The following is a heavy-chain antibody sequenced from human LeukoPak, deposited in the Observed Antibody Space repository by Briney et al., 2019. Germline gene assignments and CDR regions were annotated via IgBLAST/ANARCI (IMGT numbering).Heavy chain of an antibody. CDR3: ATNRGGYIASWNY. CDR2: IYNSGTT. Sequence: SETLSLTCTVSGGSISSDYWSWIRQPAGKGLEWIGLIYNSGTTNYNPSLKSRVDMSVDTSKNQFSLKLSSVTTADTAVYYCATNRGGYIASWNYWGQGTLVTVSS. V-gene: IGHV4-4*07. J-gene: IGHJ4*02. CDR1: GGSISSDY. D-gene: IGHD5-18*01.